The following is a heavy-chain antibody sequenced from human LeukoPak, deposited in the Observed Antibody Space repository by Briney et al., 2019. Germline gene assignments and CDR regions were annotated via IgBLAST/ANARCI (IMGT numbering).Heavy chain of an antibody. Sequence: GGSLRLSCAASGFTFNSYAMSWVRQAPGQGLKWVSAISGSGGGTHYADSVRGRFTISRDTSKNTLYLQMNSLRADDTAVYYCAKPNYYDSSGYPYSFDYWGQGTLFTVSS. CDR2: ISGSGGGT. J-gene: IGHJ4*02. V-gene: IGHV3-23*01. CDR1: GFTFNSYA. D-gene: IGHD3-22*01. CDR3: AKPNYYDSSGYPYSFDY.